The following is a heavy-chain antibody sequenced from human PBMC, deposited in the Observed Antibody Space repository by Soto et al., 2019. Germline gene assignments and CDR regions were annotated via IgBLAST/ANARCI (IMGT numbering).Heavy chain of an antibody. Sequence: GASVKVSCKASGYTFTTYAIHWVRQAPGQGLEWMGWINAGNGNTEFSERFRGRVTITRDTSASTAHMELTGLTSEDTAVYYCARDSNDFWSAPGYYYGMDVWGQGTTVPVSS. V-gene: IGHV1-3*01. D-gene: IGHD3-3*01. CDR2: INAGNGNT. J-gene: IGHJ6*02. CDR3: ARDSNDFWSAPGYYYGMDV. CDR1: GYTFTTYA.